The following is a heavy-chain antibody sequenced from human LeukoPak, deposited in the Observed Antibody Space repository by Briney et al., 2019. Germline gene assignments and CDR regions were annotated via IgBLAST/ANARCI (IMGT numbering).Heavy chain of an antibody. Sequence: GASVKVSCKASGYAFTSYDINWVRQATGQGLEWMGWMNPNSGNTGYAQKFQGRVTMTRNTSISTAYMELSSLRSEDTAVYYCARVSRRGYYFDYWGQGALVTVSS. D-gene: IGHD2/OR15-2a*01. J-gene: IGHJ4*02. CDR3: ARVSRRGYYFDY. CDR1: GYAFTSYD. V-gene: IGHV1-8*01. CDR2: MNPNSGNT.